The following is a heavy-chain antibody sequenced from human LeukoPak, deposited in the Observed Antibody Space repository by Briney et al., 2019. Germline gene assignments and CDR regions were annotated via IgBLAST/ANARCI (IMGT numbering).Heavy chain of an antibody. CDR1: GYTFTGYY. Sequence: ASVKVSCKASGYTFTGYYIHWVRQAPGQGLEWMGRINPNTGGTDYAQKFQGRVTMTRDTSITTAYMELSRLTSDDTAIYYCTKVPPSITAAGNWLGPWGQGALVTVSS. J-gene: IGHJ5*02. CDR3: TKVPPSITAAGNWLGP. V-gene: IGHV1-2*06. D-gene: IGHD6-13*01. CDR2: INPNTGGT.